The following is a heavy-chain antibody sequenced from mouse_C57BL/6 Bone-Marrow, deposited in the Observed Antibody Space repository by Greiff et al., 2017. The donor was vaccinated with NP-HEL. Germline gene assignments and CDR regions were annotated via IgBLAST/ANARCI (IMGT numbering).Heavy chain of an antibody. V-gene: IGHV5-9-1*02. CDR3: KRVGELGLDD. CDR2: ISRGGGST. D-gene: IGHD4-1*01. J-gene: IGHJ2*01. Sequence: EVKLVESGEGLVKPGGSLKLSCAASGFTFSSYAMSWVRQTPGKRLEWVAYISRGGGSTYYADTVKGRSTFSRDNARNTLYLQLSSLKSEDTAMYYCKRVGELGLDDWGQGTTLTVAS. CDR1: GFTFSSYA.